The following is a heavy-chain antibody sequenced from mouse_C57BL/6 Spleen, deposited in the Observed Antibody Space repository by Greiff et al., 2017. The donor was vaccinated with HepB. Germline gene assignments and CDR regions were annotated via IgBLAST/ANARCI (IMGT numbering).Heavy chain of an antibody. D-gene: IGHD1-1*01. CDR1: GYAFSSYW. CDR3: ARGGYYGSSLYWYFDV. V-gene: IGHV1-80*01. J-gene: IGHJ1*03. CDR2: IYPGDGDT. Sequence: VQLQQSGAELVKPGASVKISCKASGYAFSSYWVNWVKQRPGKGLEWIGQIYPGDGDTNYNGKFKGKATLTADKSSSTAYMQLSSLTSEDSAVYFCARGGYYGSSLYWYFDVWGTGTTVTVSS.